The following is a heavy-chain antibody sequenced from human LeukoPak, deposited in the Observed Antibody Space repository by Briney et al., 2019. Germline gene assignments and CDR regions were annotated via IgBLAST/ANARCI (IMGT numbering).Heavy chain of an antibody. J-gene: IGHJ4*02. V-gene: IGHV3-23*01. D-gene: IGHD2-2*01. CDR1: GFTFSSYS. CDR3: AKDRADCTNTSCYAFFDY. Sequence: GGSLRLSCAASGFTFSSYSMNWVRQAPGQGLEWVSGISGSGGSTFYADSVKGRFTISRDNSKTTLYLQMNSLRAEDTAVYYCAKDRADCTNTSCYAFFDYWGQGTLVTVSP. CDR2: ISGSGGST.